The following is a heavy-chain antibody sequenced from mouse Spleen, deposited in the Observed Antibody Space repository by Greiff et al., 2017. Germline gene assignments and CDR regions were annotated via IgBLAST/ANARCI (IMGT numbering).Heavy chain of an antibody. D-gene: IGHD1-1*01. J-gene: IGHJ1*03. CDR3: ARGGGDYGGSYGWYFGV. Sequence: VQLQQPGAELVKPGASVKMSCKASGYTFTSYWITWVKQRPGQGLEWIGDIYPGSGSTNYNEKFKSKATLTVDTSSSTAYMQLSSLTSEDSAVYCCARGGGDYGGSYGWYFGVSGTGTTVTVSS. V-gene: IGHV1-55*01. CDR1: GYTFTSYW. CDR2: IYPGSGST.